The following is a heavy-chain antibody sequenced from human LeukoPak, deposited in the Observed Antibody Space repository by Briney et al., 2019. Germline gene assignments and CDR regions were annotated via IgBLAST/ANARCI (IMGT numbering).Heavy chain of an antibody. Sequence: ASVKVSCKASGYTFTSYGISWVRQAPGQGLEWMGWISAYNDSNYAQKFQGRVTMTTDTSTSTGYMELRSLRSDDTAVYYCARVHSYCSSTSCLDYWGQGTLVTVSS. CDR2: ISAYNDS. CDR3: ARVHSYCSSTSCLDY. V-gene: IGHV1-18*01. J-gene: IGHJ4*02. CDR1: GYTFTSYG. D-gene: IGHD2-2*01.